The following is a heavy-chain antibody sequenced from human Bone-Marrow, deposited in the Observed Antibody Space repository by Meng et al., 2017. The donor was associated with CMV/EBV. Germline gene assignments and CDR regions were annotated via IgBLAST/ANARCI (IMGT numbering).Heavy chain of an antibody. Sequence: PGYTFTGYYMHWVRQAPGQGLEWMGWINPNSGGTNYAQKFQGRVTMTRDTSISTAYMELSRLRSDDTAVYYCARLKVFGHLTGWFDPWGQGTLVT. V-gene: IGHV1-2*02. CDR3: ARLKVFGHLTGWFDP. CDR1: GYTFTGYY. D-gene: IGHD3-10*02. CDR2: INPNSGGT. J-gene: IGHJ5*02.